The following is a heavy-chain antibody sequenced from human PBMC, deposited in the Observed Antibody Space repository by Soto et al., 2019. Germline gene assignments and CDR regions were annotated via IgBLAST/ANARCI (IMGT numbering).Heavy chain of an antibody. Sequence: GGSLRLSCTASGFTFGDYAMSWVRQAPGKGLEWVGFIRSKAYGGTTEYAASVKGRFTISRDDSKSIAYLQMNSLKTEDTAVYYCTRDRFLGYCSSTSCYTHDYWGQGTLVTVSS. CDR1: GFTFGDYA. CDR3: TRDRFLGYCSSTSCYTHDY. D-gene: IGHD2-2*02. CDR2: IRSKAYGGTT. V-gene: IGHV3-49*04. J-gene: IGHJ4*02.